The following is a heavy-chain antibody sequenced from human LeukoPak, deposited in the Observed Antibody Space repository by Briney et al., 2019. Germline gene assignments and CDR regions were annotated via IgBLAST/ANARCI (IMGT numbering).Heavy chain of an antibody. CDR2: ISSSSSYI. V-gene: IGHV3-21*01. J-gene: IGHJ4*02. CDR1: GFTFSSYS. D-gene: IGHD1/OR15-1a*01. Sequence: GGSLRLSCAASGFTFSSYSMNWVRQAPGKGLEWVSSISSSSSYIYYPDSVKGRFTISRDNAKNSLYLQMNSLRAEDTAVYYCARDPTVLRPEEHDYWGQGTLVTVSS. CDR3: ARDPTVLRPEEHDY.